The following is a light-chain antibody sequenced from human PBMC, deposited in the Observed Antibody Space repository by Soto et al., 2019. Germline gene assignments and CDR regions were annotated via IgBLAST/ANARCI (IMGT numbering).Light chain of an antibody. Sequence: QSALTQPPSASGSPGQSVTITCTGTSSDVGAFNYVSWYQQHPGKAPKLIIFEINKRPSGVPDRFSGSKSGNTASLTVSGLQAEDEAEYYCSSYAGSNTYVFGGGTKVTVL. CDR3: SSYAGSNTYV. CDR2: EIN. CDR1: SSDVGAFNY. J-gene: IGLJ1*01. V-gene: IGLV2-8*01.